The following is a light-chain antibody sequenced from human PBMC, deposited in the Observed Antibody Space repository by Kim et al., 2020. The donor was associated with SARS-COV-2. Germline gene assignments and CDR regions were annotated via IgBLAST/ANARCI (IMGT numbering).Light chain of an antibody. CDR2: EAS. V-gene: IGKV1-39*01. CDR1: RSISNY. CDR3: QQSYSTLTWT. J-gene: IGKJ1*01. Sequence: DIQMTQSPSSLSASVGDRVTITCRASRSISNYLNWYQQKPGKAPKLLIYEASSLQSGVPSRFSGSGSGTDFALKINSLQPEDFAIYYCQQSYSTLTWTFGQGTKVDIK.